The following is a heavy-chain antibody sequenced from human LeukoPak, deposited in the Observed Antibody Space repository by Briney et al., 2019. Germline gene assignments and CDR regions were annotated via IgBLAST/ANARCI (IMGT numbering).Heavy chain of an antibody. J-gene: IGHJ4*02. CDR2: IRYDGSNK. Sequence: GGSLRLSCAASGFTFSSYAMNWVRQAPGKGLEWAAFIRYDGSNKYYADSVKGRFTISRDNSKNTLYLQMNSLRAADTAVYYCAKDPTHYRVWDDYDSTVLSYWGQGTLVTVSS. CDR1: GFTFSSYA. V-gene: IGHV3-30*02. D-gene: IGHD3-22*01. CDR3: AKDPTHYRVWDDYDSTVLSY.